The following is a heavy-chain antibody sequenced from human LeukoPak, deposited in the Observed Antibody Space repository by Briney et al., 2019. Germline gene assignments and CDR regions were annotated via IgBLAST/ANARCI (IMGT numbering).Heavy chain of an antibody. CDR2: ISGSGGST. V-gene: IGHV3-23*01. CDR1: GFTFSSYA. CDR3: ASYGTYYYGMDV. D-gene: IGHD4-17*01. Sequence: GGSLRLSCAASGFTFSSYAMSWVRQAPGKGLERVSAISGSGGSTYYADSVKGRFTISRDNSKNTLYLQMNSLRAEDTAVYYCASYGTYYYGMDVWGQGTTVTVSS. J-gene: IGHJ6*02.